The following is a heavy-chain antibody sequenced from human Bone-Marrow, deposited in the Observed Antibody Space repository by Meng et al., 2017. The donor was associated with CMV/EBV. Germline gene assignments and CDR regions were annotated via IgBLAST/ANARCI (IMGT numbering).Heavy chain of an antibody. CDR1: GCTFSTYA. J-gene: IGHJ4*02. D-gene: IGHD1-7*01. CDR3: AKSVSPTGNYDFDN. CDR2: GSASDGTT. V-gene: IGHV3-23*01. Sequence: GESLKISCAASGCTFSTYAMSWVRQAPGKGLEWVSTGSASDGTTYYADSVKGRCPIFRDNSRNTLYLQANSLRAEDTAVYYCAKSVSPTGNYDFDNWGQGTLVTVSS.